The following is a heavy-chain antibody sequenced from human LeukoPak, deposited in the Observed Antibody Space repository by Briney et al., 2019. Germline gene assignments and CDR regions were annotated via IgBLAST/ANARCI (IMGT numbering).Heavy chain of an antibody. CDR1: GLPFSSYG. D-gene: IGHD5-24*01. Sequence: GGSLRLLCAASGLPFSSYGMHWVRQAPPKGPEWVAFIRYYGSNKYYADSLKGRFTISRDHSKNTLYLQMNSMSPAQPAGYYCAKIGGMATLTFDYWGQGTLVTVSS. J-gene: IGHJ4*02. CDR2: IRYYGSNK. CDR3: AKIGGMATLTFDY. V-gene: IGHV3-30*02.